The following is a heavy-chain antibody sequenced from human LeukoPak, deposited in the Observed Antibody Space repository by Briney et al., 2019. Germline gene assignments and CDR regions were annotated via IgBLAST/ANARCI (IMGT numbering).Heavy chain of an antibody. J-gene: IGHJ3*02. CDR3: ARELRLGELSLFSAFDI. CDR1: GFTFSSYS. V-gene: IGHV3-21*01. Sequence: GGSLRLSCAASGFTFSSYSMNWVRQAPGKGLEWVSSISSSSSYIYYADSVKGRFTISRDNAKNSLYLQMNSLRAEDTAVYYCARELRLGELSLFSAFDIWGQGTMVTVSS. D-gene: IGHD3-16*02. CDR2: ISSSSSYI.